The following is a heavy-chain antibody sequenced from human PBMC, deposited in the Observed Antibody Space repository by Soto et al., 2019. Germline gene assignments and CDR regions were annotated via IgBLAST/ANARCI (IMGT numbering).Heavy chain of an antibody. J-gene: IGHJ4*02. CDR3: ARAGDYYPFDY. Sequence: SVKVSCKASGGTFSSYAISWVRQAPGQWLEWMGGIIPIFGTAKYAHKFQGRVTITADKSKSTAYMELSSLRSEDTAVYYCARAGDYYPFDYWGQGTLVTVSS. CDR2: IIPIFGTA. D-gene: IGHD4-17*01. CDR1: GGTFSSYA. V-gene: IGHV1-69*06.